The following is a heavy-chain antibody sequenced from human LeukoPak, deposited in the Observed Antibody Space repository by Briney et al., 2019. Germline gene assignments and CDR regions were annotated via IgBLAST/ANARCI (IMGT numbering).Heavy chain of an antibody. V-gene: IGHV1-69*13. Sequence: AASVKVSCKASGGTFSSYAISWVRQAPGQGLEWMGGIIPIFGTANYAQKFQGRVTITADESTSTAYMELSSLRSEDTAVYYCARAGGTYYGIAFDIWGQGTMVTVSS. D-gene: IGHD1-26*01. CDR2: IIPIFGTA. J-gene: IGHJ3*02. CDR1: GGTFSSYA. CDR3: ARAGGTYYGIAFDI.